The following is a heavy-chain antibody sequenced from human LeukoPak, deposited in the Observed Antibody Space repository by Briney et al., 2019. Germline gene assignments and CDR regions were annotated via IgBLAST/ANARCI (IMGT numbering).Heavy chain of an antibody. V-gene: IGHV3-30*04. D-gene: IGHD5-24*01. CDR3: TRDGGGGYNQIDA. CDR2: ISHDGNKK. J-gene: IGHJ5*02. Sequence: GGSLRLSCTASGFTFSNNGMHWVRQAPGRGLESVAVISHDGNKKYYANSVKGQFTISRDNSKNTLYLQMDSLRAEDTALYYCTRDGGGGYNQIDAWGQGTLVTVSS. CDR1: GFTFSNNG.